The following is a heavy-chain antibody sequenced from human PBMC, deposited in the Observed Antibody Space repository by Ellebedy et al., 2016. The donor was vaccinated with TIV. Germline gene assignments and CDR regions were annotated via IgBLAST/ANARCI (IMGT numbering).Heavy chain of an antibody. CDR2: INAGNGNT. V-gene: IGHV1-3*01. CDR3: ARVRSGSYYDY. D-gene: IGHD1-26*01. J-gene: IGHJ4*02. CDR1: GYTFTSYA. Sequence: AASVKVSCKASGYTFTSYAMHWVRQAPGQRLEWMGWINAGNGNTKYSQKFQGRVTITSDTSASTAYMELRSLRSEDTAMYYCARVRSGSYYDYWGQGTLVTVSS.